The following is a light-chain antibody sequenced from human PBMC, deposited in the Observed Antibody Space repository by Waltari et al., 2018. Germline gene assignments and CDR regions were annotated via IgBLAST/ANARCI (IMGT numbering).Light chain of an antibody. Sequence: QLVVTQSPSASASLGASVKLTCTLSGGHAAYALAWHQQQSEKRPRFLMRVNSDGGHTKGDGVPDRFSGSSSGAERYLTISSLQSEDEADYYCQSWDTGTVVFGGGTKVTVL. V-gene: IGLV4-69*01. J-gene: IGLJ2*01. CDR1: GGHAAYA. CDR3: QSWDTGTVV. CDR2: VNSDGGH.